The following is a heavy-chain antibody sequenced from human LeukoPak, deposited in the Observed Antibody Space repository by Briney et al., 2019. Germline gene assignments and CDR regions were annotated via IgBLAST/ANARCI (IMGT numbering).Heavy chain of an antibody. CDR2: VRGSGYDT. Sequence: PGGSLRLSCAASGFTFSSYAMSWLRQAPGKGLEWVSAVRGSGYDTYYADSVKGRFTISRDSSKNTLYLQMNGLRAEDTAVYHCAKSRSVEDPFDIWGHGTMVTVSS. CDR1: GFTFSSYA. D-gene: IGHD6-19*01. J-gene: IGHJ3*02. CDR3: AKSRSVEDPFDI. V-gene: IGHV3-23*01.